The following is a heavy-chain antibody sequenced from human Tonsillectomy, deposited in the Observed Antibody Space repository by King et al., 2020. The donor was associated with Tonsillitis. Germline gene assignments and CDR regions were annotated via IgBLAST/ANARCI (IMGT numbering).Heavy chain of an antibody. CDR3: ASLYFTGYHQDIDY. D-gene: IGHD2-8*02. V-gene: IGHV1-18*04. CDR2: ISAYNGNI. Sequence: QLVQSGGEVKKPGASVKVSCKASGYTFTDYGISWVRQAPGQGLEWMGWISAYNGNINYAQNFQGRLTMTPDTSTNTAYMELRSLRSDDTACYYCASLYFTGYHQDIDYWGRGSLVTVSS. J-gene: IGHJ4*02. CDR1: GYTFTDYG.